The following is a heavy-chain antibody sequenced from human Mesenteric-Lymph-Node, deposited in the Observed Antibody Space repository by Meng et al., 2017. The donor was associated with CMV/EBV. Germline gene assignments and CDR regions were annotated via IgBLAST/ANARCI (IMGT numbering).Heavy chain of an antibody. CDR2: ISRTSDYI. Sequence: GGSLRLSCAASGFIFSDYYMSWLRQAPGKGLEWVASISRTSDYIYYADSVKGRFTISRDNAKDALYLQMSSLRAEDTAVYYCAREGYCSGTTCNAAYYHGMDVWGQGTTVTVSS. CDR1: GFIFSDYY. D-gene: IGHD2-2*01. J-gene: IGHJ6*02. CDR3: AREGYCSGTTCNAAYYHGMDV. V-gene: IGHV3-11*06.